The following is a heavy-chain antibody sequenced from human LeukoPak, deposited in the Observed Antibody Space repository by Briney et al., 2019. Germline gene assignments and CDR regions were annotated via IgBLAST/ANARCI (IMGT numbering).Heavy chain of an antibody. CDR2: ISSSSSYI. D-gene: IGHD2-2*01. CDR3: AKDHCSSTTCRFDY. CDR1: GFTFSSYS. V-gene: IGHV3-21*01. Sequence: GGSLRLSCAASGFTFSSYSMNWVRQAPGKGLEWVSSISSSSSYIYYADSVKGRFTISRDNAKNSLYLQMNSLRAEDTAVYYCAKDHCSSTTCRFDYWGQGALATVSS. J-gene: IGHJ4*02.